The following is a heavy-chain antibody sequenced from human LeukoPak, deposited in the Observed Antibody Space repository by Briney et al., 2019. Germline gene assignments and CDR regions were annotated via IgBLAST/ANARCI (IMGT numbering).Heavy chain of an antibody. CDR2: IWYDGGNK. CDR3: AREQEGVRGVTHYGVDV. CDR1: GFTFSSYG. D-gene: IGHD3-10*01. V-gene: IGHV3-33*01. J-gene: IGHJ6*04. Sequence: GGSLRLSCAASGFTFSSYGMHWVRQAPGKGLEWVAVIWYDGGNKYYADSVKGRFTISRDNSKNTLYLQMNSLRAEDTAVYYCAREQEGVRGVTHYGVDVWGKGTTVTVSS.